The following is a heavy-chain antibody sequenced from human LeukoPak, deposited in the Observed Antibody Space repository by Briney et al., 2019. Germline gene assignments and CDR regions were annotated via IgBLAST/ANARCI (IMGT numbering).Heavy chain of an antibody. D-gene: IGHD3-10*02. J-gene: IGHJ6*04. CDR2: ISVSGNT. Sequence: GGSLRLSCAASGFTLSTYAMSWVRQGPGKGLEWVSAISVSGNTYHADSVRGRFTISRDSSKKTLYLQMNSLRAEDTAVYYCAELGITMIGGVWGKGTTVTISS. V-gene: IGHV3-23*01. CDR3: AELGITMIGGV. CDR1: GFTLSTYA.